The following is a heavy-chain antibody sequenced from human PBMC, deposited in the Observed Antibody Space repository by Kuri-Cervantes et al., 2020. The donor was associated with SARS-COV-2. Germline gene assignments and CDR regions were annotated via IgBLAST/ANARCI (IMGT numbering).Heavy chain of an antibody. Sequence: SETLSLTCAVYGGSFSGYYWSWIRQPPGKGPEWIGEINHSGSTNYNPSLKSRVTISVDTSKNQFSLKLSSVTAADTAVYYCAPLRYDFWCGYYTGMIRINGYHDAFDIWSQGTMVTVSS. D-gene: IGHD3-3*01. CDR3: APLRYDFWCGYYTGMIRINGYHDAFDI. J-gene: IGHJ3*02. CDR1: GGSFSGYY. CDR2: INHSGST. V-gene: IGHV4-34*01.